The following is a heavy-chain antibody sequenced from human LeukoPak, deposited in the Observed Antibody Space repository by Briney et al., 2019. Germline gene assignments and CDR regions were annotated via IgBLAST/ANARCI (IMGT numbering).Heavy chain of an antibody. Sequence: GRSLRLSCAASGFSFSTYAMHWVRQAPGKGLERVAVISNDGSNKYYADSVKGRFTISRGNSKNTLYMQLNSLRAEDTAVYYCARGDYYGSGSYYYYWGQGTLVTVSS. V-gene: IGHV3-30*04. CDR2: ISNDGSNK. CDR3: ARGDYYGSGSYYYY. J-gene: IGHJ4*02. CDR1: GFSFSTYA. D-gene: IGHD3-10*01.